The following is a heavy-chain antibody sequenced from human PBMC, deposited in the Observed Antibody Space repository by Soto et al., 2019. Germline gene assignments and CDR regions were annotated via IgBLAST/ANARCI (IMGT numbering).Heavy chain of an antibody. J-gene: IGHJ6*02. CDR3: ARAPAGDYTLYHYYTMDV. V-gene: IGHV3-33*01. Sequence: QVQLVASGGGVVQPGTSLRLSGEASGFTFSDHAMHWVRQAPGKGLEWVAVVWFDGGNKFYTDSVKGRFTISRDNSKNTLFLQMNSLRVVDTAVYYCARAPAGDYTLYHYYTMDVWGQGTPVTVSS. CDR2: VWFDGGNK. CDR1: GFTFSDHA. D-gene: IGHD4-17*01.